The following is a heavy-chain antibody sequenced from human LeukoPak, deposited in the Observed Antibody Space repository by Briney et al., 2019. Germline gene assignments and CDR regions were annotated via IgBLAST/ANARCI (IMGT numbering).Heavy chain of an antibody. D-gene: IGHD6-13*01. J-gene: IGHJ5*02. V-gene: IGHV3-74*01. Sequence: PGGSLRLSCAPSGFTFSSYWMHWVRPAPGKGLVWVSRINSDGSSTSYADSVKGRFTISRDHAKNTLYLQVNILRAEDPAVSYCERDLVPDPWGQGTLVTVSS. CDR2: INSDGSST. CDR1: GFTFSSYW. CDR3: ERDLVPDP.